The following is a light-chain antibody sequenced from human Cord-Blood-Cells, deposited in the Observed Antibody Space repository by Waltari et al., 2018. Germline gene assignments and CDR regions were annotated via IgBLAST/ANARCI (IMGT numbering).Light chain of an antibody. CDR2: AAS. J-gene: IGKJ4*01. CDR1: QSISSY. V-gene: IGKV1-39*01. Sequence: DIQMTQSPSSLSASVGDRVTITCRASQSISSYLNWYQQKPGKAPKLLIYAASSLQSGVPSRFSGSGSGIDFTLTISSLQPEDFATYYCQQSYSTPRNFGGGTKVEIK. CDR3: QQSYSTPRN.